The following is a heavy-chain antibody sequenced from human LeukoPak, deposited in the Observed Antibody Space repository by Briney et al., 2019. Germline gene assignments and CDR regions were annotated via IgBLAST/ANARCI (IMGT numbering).Heavy chain of an antibody. V-gene: IGHV5-51*01. CDR1: GYGFTDYW. CDR3: ARRSLEPSSCFDF. CDR2: IYPGDSDT. Sequence: GESLKISCKGSGYGFTDYWIGWVRQMPGKGLEWMGIIYPGDSDTTYSPSFQGQVTISADRSISTAYLQWSSLEASDTAMYYCARRSLEPSSCFDFWGQGTLVTVSS. D-gene: IGHD1-14*01. J-gene: IGHJ4*02.